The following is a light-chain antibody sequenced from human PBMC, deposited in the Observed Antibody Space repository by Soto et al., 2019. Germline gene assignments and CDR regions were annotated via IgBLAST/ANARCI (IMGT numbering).Light chain of an antibody. J-gene: IGKJ4*01. CDR1: QSVSSY. Sequence: EIVLTQSPATLSLSPGERATLSCRASQSVSSYLAWYQQRPGQAPRHLIYGASSRATGIPDRFSGSGSGTEFTLSISSLQPDDFATYYCQQYHSYAITFGGGTKVDIK. V-gene: IGKV3-20*01. CDR3: QQYHSYAIT. CDR2: GAS.